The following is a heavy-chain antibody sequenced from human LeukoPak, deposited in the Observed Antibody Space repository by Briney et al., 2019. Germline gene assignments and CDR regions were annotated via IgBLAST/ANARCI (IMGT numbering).Heavy chain of an antibody. Sequence: GRSLRLSCAASGFAFDDYTMHRVRQGPGKGLEWVSGISWNSNNIGYADSVKGRFTISREDAKNSLYLQMNRLRPGDTAVYYCVRVRVGSGGFDIWGQGTVVTVSS. J-gene: IGHJ3*02. V-gene: IGHV3-9*01. CDR1: GFAFDDYT. CDR2: ISWNSNNI. CDR3: VRVRVGSGGFDI. D-gene: IGHD1-26*01.